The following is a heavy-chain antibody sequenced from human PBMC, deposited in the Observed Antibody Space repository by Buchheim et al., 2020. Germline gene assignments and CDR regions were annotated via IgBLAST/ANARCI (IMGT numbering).Heavy chain of an antibody. D-gene: IGHD3-22*01. Sequence: QVQLVESGGGLVKPGGSLRLSCAASGFSFSDYYMSWIRQTPGKGLEWVAVISYDGSNKYYADSVKGRFTISRDNSKNTLYLQMNNLRTEDTAVYYCAKDLQSYDSSGYYYWGQGTL. J-gene: IGHJ4*02. CDR2: ISYDGSNK. CDR1: GFSFSDYY. CDR3: AKDLQSYDSSGYYY. V-gene: IGHV3-30*18.